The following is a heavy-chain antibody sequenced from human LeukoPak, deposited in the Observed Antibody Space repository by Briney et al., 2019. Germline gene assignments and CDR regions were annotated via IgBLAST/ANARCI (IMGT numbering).Heavy chain of an antibody. CDR2: IKSKTDGGTT. D-gene: IGHD4-17*01. Sequence: TGGSLRLSCAPSGFTFSNAWMSWVRQAPGKGLEWVGRIKSKTDGGTTDYAAPVKGRFTIPRDDSKNTLYLQMNSLKTEDTAVYYCTAQVKYGDYVDYWGQGTLVTVSS. CDR1: GFTFSNAW. CDR3: TAQVKYGDYVDY. J-gene: IGHJ4*02. V-gene: IGHV3-15*01.